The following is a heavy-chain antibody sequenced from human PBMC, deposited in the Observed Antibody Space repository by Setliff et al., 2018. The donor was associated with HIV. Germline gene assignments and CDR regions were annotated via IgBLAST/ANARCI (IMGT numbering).Heavy chain of an antibody. D-gene: IGHD2-2*01. Sequence: ASVKVFCKASGYAFTSYGISWVRQAPGQGLEWVAWISPYNDNTNYAQKLQGRVTMTTDTSTSTAYMELRSLRSDDTAVYYCARDLGYCSSTSCYGSDYYMDVWGKGTTVTVSS. J-gene: IGHJ6*03. V-gene: IGHV1-18*01. CDR1: GYAFTSYG. CDR2: ISPYNDNT. CDR3: ARDLGYCSSTSCYGSDYYMDV.